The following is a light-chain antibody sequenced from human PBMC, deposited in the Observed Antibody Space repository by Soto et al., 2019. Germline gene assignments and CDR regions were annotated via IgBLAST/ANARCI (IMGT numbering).Light chain of an antibody. V-gene: IGKV3-15*01. Sequence: EIVMTQSPATLSVSPGDRATLSCRASQSVSSSLAWYQQIPGQAPRLLIYDASTRATGTPARFGGSGSGTEFTLTISSLQSEDFAVYYCQQSNNGPPHTFGEGTKVELK. J-gene: IGKJ4*01. CDR2: DAS. CDR1: QSVSSS. CDR3: QQSNNGPPHT.